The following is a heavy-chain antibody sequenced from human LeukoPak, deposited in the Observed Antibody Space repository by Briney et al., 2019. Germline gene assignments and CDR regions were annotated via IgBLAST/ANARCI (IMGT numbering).Heavy chain of an antibody. CDR1: GGSISSGGYY. D-gene: IGHD2-2*01. CDR2: IYYSGST. V-gene: IGHV4-31*03. CDR3: ARDQGGSAIFDC. J-gene: IGHJ4*02. Sequence: SQTLSLTCTVSGGSISSGGYYWSWIRQHPGQGLEWIGYIYYSGSTYYNPSLKSRVTISVDTSKNQFSLRLSSVTAADTAVYYCARDQGGSAIFDCWGQGTLVTVSS.